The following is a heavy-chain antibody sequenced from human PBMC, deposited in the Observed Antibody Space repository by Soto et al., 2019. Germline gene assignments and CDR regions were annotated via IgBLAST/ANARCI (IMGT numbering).Heavy chain of an antibody. Sequence: QVQLQQWGAGLLKPSETLSLTCAVYGGSFSGYYWTWIRQPPGPGLEWIGESYHSGSTNYNPSLKGRVTLSVDTSKNQFSLRLTSVTAADTAVYYCARDKITGLFDYWGQGTLVTVSS. CDR1: GGSFSGYY. V-gene: IGHV4-34*01. D-gene: IGHD2-8*02. CDR3: ARDKITGLFDY. J-gene: IGHJ4*02. CDR2: SYHSGST.